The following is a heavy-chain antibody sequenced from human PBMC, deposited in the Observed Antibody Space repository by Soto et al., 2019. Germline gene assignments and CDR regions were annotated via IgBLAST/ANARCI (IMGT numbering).Heavy chain of an antibody. V-gene: IGHV3-33*01. CDR1: GFTFSSYG. CDR3: ARTEIRGSYIRGVDD. J-gene: IGHJ4*02. Sequence: QVQLVESGGGVVQPGRSLRLSCAASGFTFSSYGMHWVRQAPGKGLEWVAVIWYDGSNKYYADSVKGRFTISRDNSKNSLYLQMNSLRAEDTAVYYCARTEIRGSYIRGVDDWGQGTLVTVSS. CDR2: IWYDGSNK. D-gene: IGHD1-26*01.